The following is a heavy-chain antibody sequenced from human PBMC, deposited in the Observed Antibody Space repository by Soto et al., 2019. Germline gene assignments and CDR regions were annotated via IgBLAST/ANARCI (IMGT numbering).Heavy chain of an antibody. Sequence: SQALSLTCAISGHRVSNTVSACTWLRQSPSRGLECLGRTYGRSKWYNECAISERGRIPINPDTSKNQFSLQLNSVTPEVSAVYYCARVTYYGSGSVDLCGQETTVTVSS. CDR3: ARVTYYGSGSVDL. J-gene: IGHJ6*02. CDR1: GHRVSNTVSA. D-gene: IGHD3-22*01. V-gene: IGHV6-1*01. CDR2: TYGRSKWYN.